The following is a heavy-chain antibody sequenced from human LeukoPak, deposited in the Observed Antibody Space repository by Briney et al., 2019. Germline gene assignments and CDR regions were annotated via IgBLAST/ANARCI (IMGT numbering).Heavy chain of an antibody. J-gene: IGHJ4*02. CDR2: INPSGGSA. CDR1: GYTFTTYY. D-gene: IGHD4-17*01. CDR3: AREGGTTVTPFDY. Sequence: GASVKVSCKASGYTFTTYYMHWVRQAPGQGLEWMGIINPSGGSATYAQNFQGRVTMTRDTSTSTVYMELSSLRSEDTAVYYCAREGGTTVTPFDYWGQGTLVTVSS. V-gene: IGHV1-46*01.